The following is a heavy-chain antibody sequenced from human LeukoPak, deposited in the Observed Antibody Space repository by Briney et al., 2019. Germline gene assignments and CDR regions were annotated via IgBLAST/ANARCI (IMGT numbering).Heavy chain of an antibody. J-gene: IGHJ4*02. CDR2: ISSSSSYI. Sequence: GGSLRLSCAASAFTFSSYSMNWVRQAPGKGLGWVSSISSSSSYIYYADSVKVRFTISIDNAKNSLYLQMNSLRAEDTAVYYCAIRGSPMVRNYWGQGPLVSVSS. V-gene: IGHV3-21*01. CDR3: AIRGSPMVRNY. CDR1: AFTFSSYS. D-gene: IGHD3-10*01.